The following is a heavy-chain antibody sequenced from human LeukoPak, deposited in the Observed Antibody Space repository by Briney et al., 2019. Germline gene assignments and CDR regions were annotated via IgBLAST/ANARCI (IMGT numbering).Heavy chain of an antibody. CDR2: IYYSGST. J-gene: IGHJ6*02. V-gene: IGHV4-31*03. CDR1: GGSISSGGYY. Sequence: SETLSLTCTVSGGSISSGGYYWSWIRQHPGKGPEWIGYIYYSGSTYYNPSLKSRVTISVDTSKNQFSLKLSSVTAADTAVYYCARGYYGSGDVWGQGTTVTVSS. D-gene: IGHD3-10*01. CDR3: ARGYYGSGDV.